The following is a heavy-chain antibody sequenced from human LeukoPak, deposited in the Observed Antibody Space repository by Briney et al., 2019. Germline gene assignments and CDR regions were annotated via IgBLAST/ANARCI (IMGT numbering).Heavy chain of an antibody. Sequence: PSETLSLTCTVSGDSISSGSYYWGWIRQPPGKGLEWIGTVYYSGYTYYNPSLKRRVTTSVDSSKNQFSLKLSSVTAADTAVYYCARASPANYFDYYDSSGYYYGFDYWGQGTLVTVSS. D-gene: IGHD3-22*01. J-gene: IGHJ4*02. CDR1: GDSISSGSYY. CDR3: ARASPANYFDYYDSSGYYYGFDY. CDR2: VYYSGYT. V-gene: IGHV4-39*01.